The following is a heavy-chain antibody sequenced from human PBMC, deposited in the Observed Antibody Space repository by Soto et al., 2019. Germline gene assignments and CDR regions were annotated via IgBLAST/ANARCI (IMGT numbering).Heavy chain of an antibody. CDR3: AREAVRGVIITPLDY. D-gene: IGHD3-10*01. CDR2: ISYDGSNK. Sequence: PGGSLRLSCAASGFTFSSYAMHWVRQAPGKGLEWVAVISYDGSNKYYADSVKGRFTISRDNSKNTLYLQMNSLRAEDTAVYYCAREAVRGVIITPLDYWGQGTLVTVSS. CDR1: GFTFSSYA. J-gene: IGHJ4*02. V-gene: IGHV3-30-3*01.